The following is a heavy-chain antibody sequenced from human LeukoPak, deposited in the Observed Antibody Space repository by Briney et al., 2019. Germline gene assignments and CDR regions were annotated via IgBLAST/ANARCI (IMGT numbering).Heavy chain of an antibody. CDR1: GFTFSSYA. CDR3: AKGDRITMIVVVINGLDY. D-gene: IGHD3-22*01. Sequence: GGSLRLSCAAYGFTFSSYAMSWVRQAPGKGLEWVSAISGSGGSTYYADSVKGRFTISRDNSKNTLYLQMNSLRAEDTAVYYCAKGDRITMIVVVINGLDYWGQGTLVTVSS. J-gene: IGHJ4*02. CDR2: ISGSGGST. V-gene: IGHV3-23*01.